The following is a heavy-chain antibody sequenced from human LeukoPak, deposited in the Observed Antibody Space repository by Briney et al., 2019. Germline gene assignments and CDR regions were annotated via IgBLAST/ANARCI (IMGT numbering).Heavy chain of an antibody. J-gene: IGHJ4*02. D-gene: IGHD3-16*01. Sequence: PGRSLRLSCAASGFTFSSYGMHWVRQAPGKGLEWVAVIWYDGSNKYYADSVKGRFTISRDNSKNTLYLQMNSLRAEDTAVYYCARGGRLSCYDYVWGSSEVPPLDYWGQGTLVTVSS. V-gene: IGHV3-33*01. CDR2: IWYDGSNK. CDR1: GFTFSSYG. CDR3: ARGGRLSCYDYVWGSSEVPPLDY.